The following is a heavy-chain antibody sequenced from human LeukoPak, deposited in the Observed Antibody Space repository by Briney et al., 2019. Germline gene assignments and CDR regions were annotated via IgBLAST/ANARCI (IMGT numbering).Heavy chain of an antibody. CDR2: IYSSGST. CDR1: GASVSGSPYY. CDR3: ATTSYYYDSPDY. Sequence: SETLSLTCTVSGASVSGSPYYWGWIRQPPGKGLEWIGSIYSSGSTYYNASLQSRVTISIETSKNQFSLKLSSVTAADTAVYYCATTSYYYDSPDYWGQGTLVTVSS. V-gene: IGHV4-39*01. J-gene: IGHJ4*02. D-gene: IGHD3-22*01.